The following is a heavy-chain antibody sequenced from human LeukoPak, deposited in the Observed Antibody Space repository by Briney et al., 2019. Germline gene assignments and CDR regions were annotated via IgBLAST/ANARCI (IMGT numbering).Heavy chain of an antibody. Sequence: GGSLRLSCAASGFTFSSYSMNWVRQAPGEGLEWVPFISSSSSYIYYADSVKGRFTISRDNAKNSLYLQMNSLRAEDTAVYYCAGTYYYYNGMDVWGKGTTVTVSS. CDR1: GFTFSSYS. V-gene: IGHV3-21*01. J-gene: IGHJ6*04. CDR2: ISSSSSYI. CDR3: AGTYYYYNGMDV.